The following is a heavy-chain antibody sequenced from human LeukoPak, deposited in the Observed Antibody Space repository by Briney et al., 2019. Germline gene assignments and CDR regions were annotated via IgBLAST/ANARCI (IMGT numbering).Heavy chain of an antibody. CDR1: GGTFSSYA. CDR2: IIPIFGTA. CDR3: ARDARFLEWFHESPDWFDP. J-gene: IGHJ5*02. D-gene: IGHD3-3*01. Sequence: SVKVSCXASGGTFSSYAISWVRQAPGQGLEWMGRIIPIFGTANYAQKFQGRVTITTDESTSTAYMELSSLRSEDTAVYYCARDARFLEWFHESPDWFDPWGQGTLVTVSS. V-gene: IGHV1-69*05.